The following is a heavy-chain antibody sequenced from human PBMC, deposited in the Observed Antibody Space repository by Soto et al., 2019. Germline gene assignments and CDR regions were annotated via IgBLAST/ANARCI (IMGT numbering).Heavy chain of an antibody. CDR2: INAGNGNT. V-gene: IGHV1-3*01. Sequence: GASVKVSCKASGYTFTSYAMHWVRQAPGQRLEWMGWINAGNGNTKYSQKFQGRVTITRDTSASTAYMELSSLRSEDTAVYYSGSTNYNPSLKSRVTISVDTSKNQFSLKLSSVTAADTAVYYCARVEASYYDFWSSPKPHAFYYYMDVWGKGTTVTVSS. CDR3: GSTNYNPSLKSRVTISVDTSKNQFSLKLSSVTAADTAVYYCARVEASYYDFWSSPKPHAFYYYMDV. D-gene: IGHD3-10*01. J-gene: IGHJ6*03. CDR1: GYTFTSYA.